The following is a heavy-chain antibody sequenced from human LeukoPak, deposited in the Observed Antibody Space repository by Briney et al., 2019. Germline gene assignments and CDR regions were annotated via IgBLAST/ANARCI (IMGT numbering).Heavy chain of an antibody. CDR1: GGSISYYY. CDR3: ARDGYGGVDY. D-gene: IGHD3-10*01. CDR2: IYHSGST. J-gene: IGHJ4*02. Sequence: SETLSLTCTVSGGSISYYYWSWIRQSPGKGLEWIGYIYHSGSTKYNPSLKSRVTISVDTSKKQFSLKLSSVTAADTAVYYCARDGYGGVDYWGQGTLVTVSS. V-gene: IGHV4-59*01.